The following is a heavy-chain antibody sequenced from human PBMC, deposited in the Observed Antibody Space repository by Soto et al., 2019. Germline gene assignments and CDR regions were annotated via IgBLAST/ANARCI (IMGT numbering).Heavy chain of an antibody. CDR1: GFSFITFA. CDR3: ARDQLRPGILYSLGVLLPEYGL. V-gene: IGHV3-23*01. J-gene: IGHJ4*02. Sequence: HPWGSLRLSCAASGFSFITFAITFVRHSPLKWREWVAAISVSGNNAYYADSVKGRFTISRDNSQNSVFLQMSSLRADDTAVYYCARDQLRPGILYSLGVLLPEYGLWGQGTLVTVSS. D-gene: IGHD3-22*01. CDR2: ISVSGNNA.